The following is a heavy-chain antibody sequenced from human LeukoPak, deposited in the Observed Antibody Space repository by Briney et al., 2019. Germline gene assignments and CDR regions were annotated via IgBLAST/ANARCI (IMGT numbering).Heavy chain of an antibody. J-gene: IGHJ4*02. CDR3: ARGPTLGGATVIDF. CDR2: IYIGGST. D-gene: IGHD1-26*01. CDR1: LFTVSSNY. Sequence: PGGSLRLSCEASLFTVSSNYMSWVRQAPGKGLEWVSFIYIGGSTYYADSVKGRFTISRDNSKNTLYLQMNSLRAEDTAMYYCARGPTLGGATVIDFWGQGTLVTASS. V-gene: IGHV3-53*01.